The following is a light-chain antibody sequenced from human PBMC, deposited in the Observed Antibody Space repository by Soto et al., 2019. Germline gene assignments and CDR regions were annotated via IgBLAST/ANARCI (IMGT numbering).Light chain of an antibody. CDR2: GAS. Sequence: EIVMTQSPATLSVSPGERATLSCRASQSVSSNLAWYQQKPGQAPRLLIYGASTRATGIPARFSGSGSGTKFTLTISSLQSEDFAVYYCQLEAFGQGTRLEIK. CDR3: QLEA. J-gene: IGKJ5*01. V-gene: IGKV3-15*01. CDR1: QSVSSN.